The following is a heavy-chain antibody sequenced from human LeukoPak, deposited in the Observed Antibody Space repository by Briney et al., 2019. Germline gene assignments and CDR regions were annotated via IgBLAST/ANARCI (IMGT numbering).Heavy chain of an antibody. J-gene: IGHJ4*02. Sequence: SVTVSCKASGGTFGSYAISWVRQAPGQGLEWMGGIIPIFGTANNAQKFLGRVTITADESTSTAYMELSSLRSEDTAVYYCARSHAARLSEAFDYWGQGTLVTVSS. CDR1: GGTFGSYA. V-gene: IGHV1-69*13. CDR2: IIPIFGTA. CDR3: ARSHAARLSEAFDY. D-gene: IGHD6-25*01.